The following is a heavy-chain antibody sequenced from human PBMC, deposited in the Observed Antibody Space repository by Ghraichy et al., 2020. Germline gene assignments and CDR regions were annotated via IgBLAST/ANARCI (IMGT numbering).Heavy chain of an antibody. J-gene: IGHJ4*02. CDR1: GFTFSSYG. V-gene: IGHV3-30*18. CDR3: AKEWTGIAPSD. Sequence: GESLNITCAASGFTFSSYGMHWVRQAPGKGLEWVAVISYDGSNKYYADSVKGRFTISRDNSKNTLYLQMNSLRAEDTAVYYCAKEWTGIAPSDWGQGTLVTVS. D-gene: IGHD6-13*01. CDR2: ISYDGSNK.